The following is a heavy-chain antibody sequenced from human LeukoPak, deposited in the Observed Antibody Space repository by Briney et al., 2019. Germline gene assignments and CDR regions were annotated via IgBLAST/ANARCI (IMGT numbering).Heavy chain of an antibody. CDR1: GDSISSGSYS. CDR2: IHYSGST. CDR3: ARPLASGWYSWFDP. V-gene: IGHV4-39*01. J-gene: IGHJ5*02. D-gene: IGHD6-19*01. Sequence: PSETLSLTCTVSGDSISSGSYSWGWIRQPPGKGLEWIGSIHYSGSTYYNPSLDSRVTISVDTAKNQFSLKLSSVTAADTAVYYCARPLASGWYSWFDPWGQGTLVTVSS.